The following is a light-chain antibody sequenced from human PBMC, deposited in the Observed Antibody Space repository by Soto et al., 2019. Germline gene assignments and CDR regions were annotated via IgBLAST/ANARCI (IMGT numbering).Light chain of an antibody. CDR3: QQYYDWPPAIT. CDR1: QGVARK. V-gene: IGKV3-15*01. Sequence: EILMTQSPVTLSVSPGDRATLSCRASQGVARKLAWYQHKPGQAPRLLIYDASTRATSIPARFSGSGSGTEFTHTISSLQSDDFAVYFCQQYYDWPPAITFGQGTRLDIK. CDR2: DAS. J-gene: IGKJ5*01.